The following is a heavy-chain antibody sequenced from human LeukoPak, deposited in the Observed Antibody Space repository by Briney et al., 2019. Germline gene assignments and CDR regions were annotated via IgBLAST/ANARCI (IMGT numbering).Heavy chain of an antibody. Sequence: KSSETLSLTCTVSGGSISSYYWSWIRQPPGKGLEWIGYIYYSGSTNYNPSLKSRVTISVDTSKNQFSLKLSSMTAADTAVYYCARRRLYGDYYYFDYWGQGTLVTVSS. CDR3: ARRRLYGDYYYFDY. CDR1: GGSISSYY. CDR2: IYYSGST. D-gene: IGHD4-17*01. J-gene: IGHJ4*02. V-gene: IGHV4-59*01.